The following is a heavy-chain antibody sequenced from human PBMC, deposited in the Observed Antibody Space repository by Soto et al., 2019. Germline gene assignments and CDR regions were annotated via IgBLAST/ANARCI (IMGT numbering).Heavy chain of an antibody. V-gene: IGHV1-46*01. D-gene: IGHD1-20*01. J-gene: IGHJ5*02. CDR2: INPSGGST. Sequence: GASVKVSCKASGYTFTSYYMHWVRQAPGQGLEWMGIINPSGGSTSYAQKFQGRVTMTRDTSTSTVYMELSSLRSEDTAVYYCARDPYNCNDFNWFDPWGQGTLVTVSS. CDR1: GYTFTSYY. CDR3: ARDPYNCNDFNWFDP.